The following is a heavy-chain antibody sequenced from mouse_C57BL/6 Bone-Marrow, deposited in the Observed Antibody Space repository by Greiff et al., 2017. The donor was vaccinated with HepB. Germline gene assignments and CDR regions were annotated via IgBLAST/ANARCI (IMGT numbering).Heavy chain of an antibody. CDR1: GYTFTSYW. CDR3: ARGRTAQAWFAY. D-gene: IGHD3-2*02. Sequence: VKLMESGAELVKPGASVKLSCKASGYTFTSYWMHWVKQRPGRGLEWIGRIDPNSGGTKYNEKFKSKATLTVDKPSSTAYMQLSSLTSEDSAVYYCARGRTAQAWFAYWGQGTLVTVSA. CDR2: IDPNSGGT. J-gene: IGHJ3*01. V-gene: IGHV1-72*01.